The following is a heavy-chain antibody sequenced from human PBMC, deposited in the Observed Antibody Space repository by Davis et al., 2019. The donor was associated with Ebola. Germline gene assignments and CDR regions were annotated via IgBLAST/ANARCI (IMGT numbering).Heavy chain of an antibody. CDR1: GFTFSGSS. CDR3: ARGRDYAFDI. CDR2: ISVGTGAI. Sequence: GESLKISCAASGFTFSGSSMNWVRRAPGKGLEWVSHISVGTGAIEYADSVKGRFTMSRDNAKNSLYLKMNSLRDEDTAVYYCARGRDYAFDIWGQGTTVTVSS. V-gene: IGHV3-48*02. J-gene: IGHJ3*02. D-gene: IGHD2-21*02.